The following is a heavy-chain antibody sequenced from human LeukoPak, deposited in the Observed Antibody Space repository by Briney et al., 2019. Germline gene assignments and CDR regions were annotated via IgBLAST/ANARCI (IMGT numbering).Heavy chain of an antibody. D-gene: IGHD6-6*01. CDR1: EFTFTNYG. V-gene: IGHV3-23*01. CDR2: ICDTGGNT. J-gene: IGHJ5*02. Sequence: GGSLRLSCVASEFTFTNYGMNWVRQAPGKGLEWVSSICDTGGNTYYADPVKGRFTVSRDNSKNTLYLQMSSLRAEDTAVYYCAKRVPYGSSSAYLDLWGLGTLVTVSS. CDR3: AKRVPYGSSSAYLDL.